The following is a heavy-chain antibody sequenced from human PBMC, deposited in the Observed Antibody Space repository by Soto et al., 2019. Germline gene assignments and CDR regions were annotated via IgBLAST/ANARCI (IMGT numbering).Heavy chain of an antibody. CDR3: ARQVVAFCSGGSCNSPNGHGFAP. J-gene: IGHJ5*02. Sequence: PSETLSLTWTVSGGTISNSSYYWSWIRQPPGKGLEWIGSIYYSGSTYYNPSLKSRVTISVDTSKNQFSLKLSSVTAADTAVYYCARQVVAFCSGGSCNSPNGHGFAPWGQGTLVTVSS. V-gene: IGHV4-39*01. D-gene: IGHD2-15*01. CDR1: GGTISNSSYY. CDR2: IYYSGST.